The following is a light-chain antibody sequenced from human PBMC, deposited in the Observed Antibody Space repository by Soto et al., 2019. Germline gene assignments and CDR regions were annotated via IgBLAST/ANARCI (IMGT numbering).Light chain of an antibody. V-gene: IGKV1-12*01. J-gene: IGKJ1*01. CDR1: QGVGSW. CDR2: AAS. Sequence: DIPMTQSPSSVSAPVGDRVTITCRASQGVGSWLAWYQQKPGKAPKLLIFAASSLQSGVPSRFSGSGSGTDFTLTISSLQPEDVASYYWQQANSFPWTFGQGTKVEIK. CDR3: QQANSFPWT.